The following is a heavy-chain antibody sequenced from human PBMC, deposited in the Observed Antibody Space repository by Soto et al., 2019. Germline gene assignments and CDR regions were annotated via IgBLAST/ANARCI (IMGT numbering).Heavy chain of an antibody. CDR1: GGTFSSYA. J-gene: IGHJ6*02. V-gene: IGHV1-69*06. D-gene: IGHD3-3*01. CDR2: IIPIFGTA. Sequence: QVQLVQSGAEVKKPGSSVKVSCKASGGTFSSYAISWVRQAPGQGLEWMGGIIPIFGTANYAQKFQGRVTITADKSTSTAYMEVSSLRSEDTAVYYCASPTREWLPPARDYYYGMDVWGQGTTVTVSS. CDR3: ASPTREWLPPARDYYYGMDV.